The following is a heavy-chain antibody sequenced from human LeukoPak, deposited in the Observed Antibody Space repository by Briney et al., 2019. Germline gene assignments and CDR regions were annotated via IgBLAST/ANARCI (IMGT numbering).Heavy chain of an antibody. D-gene: IGHD2-15*01. V-gene: IGHV4-39*07. CDR2: IYYSGST. J-gene: IGHJ4*02. CDR3: ARDGGSGGSCYY. CDR1: GGSISSSSYY. Sequence: SETLSLTCTVSGGSISSSSYYWGWIRQPPGKGLEWIGSIYYSGSTYHNPSLKSRVTISVDTSKNQFSLKLSSVTAADTAVYYCARDGGSGGSCYYWGQGTLVTVSS.